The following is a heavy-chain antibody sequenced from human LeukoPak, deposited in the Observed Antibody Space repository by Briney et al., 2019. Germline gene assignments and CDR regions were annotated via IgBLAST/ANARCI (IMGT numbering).Heavy chain of an antibody. Sequence: ASVKVSCTASGYTFTDYYMHWVRQAPGQGLEWMGWINPNSGGTNYAQRFQGRVTMTRDTSISTAYMELSRLRSDDTAVYYCARGAQGYYFDYWGQGTLVTVSS. CDR1: GYTFTDYY. CDR3: ARGAQGYYFDY. J-gene: IGHJ4*02. D-gene: IGHD2-15*01. CDR2: INPNSGGT. V-gene: IGHV1-2*02.